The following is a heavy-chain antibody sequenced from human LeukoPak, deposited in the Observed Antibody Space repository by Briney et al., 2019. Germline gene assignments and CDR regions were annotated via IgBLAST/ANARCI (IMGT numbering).Heavy chain of an antibody. D-gene: IGHD3/OR15-3a*01. CDR1: GFTVSRKY. CDR2: LYSDGTT. Sequence: GGSLRLACVASGFTVSRKYMSWVSQAPGKGLERVSLLYSDGTTRYADSVKGRFTISRDNSENTLYLQMNTLSAEDTAVYFCARTTGRDLRDWPFFDFWGQGTLVTVSS. V-gene: IGHV3-66*01. CDR3: ARTTGRDLRDWPFFDF. J-gene: IGHJ4*02.